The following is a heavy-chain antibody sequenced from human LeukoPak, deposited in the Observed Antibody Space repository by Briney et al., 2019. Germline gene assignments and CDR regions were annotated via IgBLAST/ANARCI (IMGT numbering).Heavy chain of an antibody. CDR1: GYTFTSYV. J-gene: IGHJ3*02. CDR2: INTNTGNP. CDR3: ARSIAVAETDAFDI. D-gene: IGHD6-19*01. Sequence: ASVKVSCKASGYTFTSYVMNWVRQAPGQGLEWMGWINTNTGNPTYAQGFTGRFVFSLDTSVSTAYLQISSLKAEDTAVYYCARSIAVAETDAFDIWGQGTMVTVSS. V-gene: IGHV7-4-1*02.